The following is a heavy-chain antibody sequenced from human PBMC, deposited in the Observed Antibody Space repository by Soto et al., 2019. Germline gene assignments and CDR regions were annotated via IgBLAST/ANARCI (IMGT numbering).Heavy chain of an antibody. CDR2: ISAYNGNT. CDR1: GYTFTSYG. J-gene: IGHJ4*02. Sequence: QVQLVQSGAEVKKPGASVKVSCKASGYTFTSYGISWVRQAPGQGLEWMGWISAYNGNTNYAQKLQGRVTMTTDTXTXTXXMELRSLRSDDTAVYYCARDQGVIMSSSWYEVAAYWGQGTLVTVSS. D-gene: IGHD6-13*01. CDR3: ARDQGVIMSSSWYEVAAY. V-gene: IGHV1-18*01.